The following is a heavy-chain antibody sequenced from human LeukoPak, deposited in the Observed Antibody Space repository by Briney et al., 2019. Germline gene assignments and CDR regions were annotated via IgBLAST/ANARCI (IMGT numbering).Heavy chain of an antibody. J-gene: IGHJ4*02. Sequence: PSETLSLTCTVSGASISSYYWSWIRQPPGKGLEWIGYIYYSGSTNYNPSLKSRVTISVDTSKNQFSLKLSSVTAADTAVYYCARVGYEEAYFDYWGQGTLVTVSS. D-gene: IGHD3-16*01. CDR2: IYYSGST. V-gene: IGHV4-59*01. CDR3: ARVGYEEAYFDY. CDR1: GASISSYY.